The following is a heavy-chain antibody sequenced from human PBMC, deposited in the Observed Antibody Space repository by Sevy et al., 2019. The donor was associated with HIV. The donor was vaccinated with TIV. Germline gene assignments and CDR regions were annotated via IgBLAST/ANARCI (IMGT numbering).Heavy chain of an antibody. CDR2: VNAATGDT. V-gene: IGHV1-3*01. D-gene: IGHD2-8*02. CDR1: GYTFTTYI. Sequence: ASVKVSCKASGYTFTTYIINWLRQAPGQEVEWMGLVNAATGDTKYSQKFQGRVTISRDTSGNTAYVDLISLRSDDTAVYYCARDFCTGGACYGAFVYWGQGSLVTVSS. CDR3: ARDFCTGGACYGAFVY. J-gene: IGHJ4*02.